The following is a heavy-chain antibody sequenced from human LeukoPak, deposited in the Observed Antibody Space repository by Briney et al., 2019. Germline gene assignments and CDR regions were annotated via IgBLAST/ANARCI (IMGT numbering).Heavy chain of an antibody. Sequence: PGGSLRLSCAASGFTFSSYGMHWVRQAPGKGLEWVAFIRYDGSNKYYADSVKGRFTISRDNSKNTLYLQMNSLRAEDTAVYYCARGLLYRDAFDIWGQRKKVTVSS. J-gene: IGHJ3*02. V-gene: IGHV3-30*02. CDR2: IRYDGSNK. D-gene: IGHD3-16*02. CDR3: ARGLLYRDAFDI. CDR1: GFTFSSYG.